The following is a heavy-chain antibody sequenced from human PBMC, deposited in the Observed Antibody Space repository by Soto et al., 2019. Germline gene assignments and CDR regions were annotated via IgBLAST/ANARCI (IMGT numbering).Heavy chain of an antibody. CDR3: ARLDAVVITFDY. J-gene: IGHJ4*02. D-gene: IGHD3-22*01. CDR1: GGSISSSSYY. V-gene: IGHV4-39*01. Sequence: SETLSLTCTVSGGSISSSSYYWGWIRQPPGKGLEWIGSIYYSGSTYYNPSLKSRVTISVDTSKNQFSLKLSSVTAADTAVYYCARLDAVVITFDYWGQGTLVTVSS. CDR2: IYYSGST.